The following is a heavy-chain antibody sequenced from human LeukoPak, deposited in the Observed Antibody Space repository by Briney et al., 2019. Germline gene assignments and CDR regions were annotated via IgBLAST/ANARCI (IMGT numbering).Heavy chain of an antibody. CDR3: AREAVGGSGSYIYYYGMDV. V-gene: IGHV3-30-3*01. J-gene: IGHJ6*02. D-gene: IGHD3-10*01. Sequence: QSGGSLRLSCAASGFTFSSYAMHWVRQAPGKGLEWVAVISYDGSNKYYADSVKGRFTISRDNSKNTLYLQMNSLRAEDTAVYYCAREAVGGSGSYIYYYGMDVWGQGTTVTVSS. CDR2: ISYDGSNK. CDR1: GFTFSSYA.